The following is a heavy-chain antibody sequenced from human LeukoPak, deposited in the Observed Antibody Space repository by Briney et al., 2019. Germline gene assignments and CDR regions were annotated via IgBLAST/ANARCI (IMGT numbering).Heavy chain of an antibody. CDR2: IYPGDSDT. D-gene: IGHD6-19*01. CDR1: GYSFTSYW. V-gene: IGHV5-51*01. Sequence: GESLKISCKGSGYSFTSYWIGWVRQMPGKGLEWMGIIYPGDSDTRYSPSFQGQVTISADKSISTAYLQWSSLKASDTAMYYCARTDSSGWYRAYFDYWGQGTLVTVSS. J-gene: IGHJ4*02. CDR3: ARTDSSGWYRAYFDY.